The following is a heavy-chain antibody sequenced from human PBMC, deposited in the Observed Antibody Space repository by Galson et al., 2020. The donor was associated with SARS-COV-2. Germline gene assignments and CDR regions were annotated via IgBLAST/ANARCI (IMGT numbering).Heavy chain of an antibody. CDR1: GFSFSNYW. D-gene: IGHD2-15*01. J-gene: IGHJ4*01. V-gene: IGHV3-74*01. CDR3: ARVAIADATCYDY. CDR2: IGSQGTGT. Sequence: GGSLRLSCAASGFSFSNYWMHWVRQAPGKGLVWVSRIGSQGTGTNYADSVKGRFTISRDNAKSTLFLEMKYLRAEDTGIYYCARVAIADATCYDYWGQGTLVTVSS.